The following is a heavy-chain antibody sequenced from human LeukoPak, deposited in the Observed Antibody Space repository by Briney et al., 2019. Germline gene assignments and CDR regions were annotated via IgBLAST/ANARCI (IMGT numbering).Heavy chain of an antibody. J-gene: IGHJ3*02. CDR2: IYTSGST. Sequence: PSETLSLTCTVSGGSISSGSYYWSWIRQPAGKGLEWIGRIYTSGSTNYNPFLKSRVTISVDTSKNQFSLKLSSVTAADTAVYYCARDMQELKAAVVAFDIWGQGTMVTVSS. V-gene: IGHV4-61*02. D-gene: IGHD5-18*01. CDR3: ARDMQELKAAVVAFDI. CDR1: GGSISSGSYY.